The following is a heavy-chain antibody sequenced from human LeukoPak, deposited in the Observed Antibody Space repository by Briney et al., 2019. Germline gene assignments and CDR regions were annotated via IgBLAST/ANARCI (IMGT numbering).Heavy chain of an antibody. CDR3: ASANYYGSGSYFYY. CDR1: GGSISGYY. D-gene: IGHD3-10*01. J-gene: IGHJ4*02. CDR2: INHSGST. Sequence: SETLSLTCTVSGGSISGYYWSWIRQPPGKGLEWIGEINHSGSTNYNPSLKSRVTISVDTSKNQFSLKLSSVTAADTAVYYCASANYYGSGSYFYYWGQGTLVTVSS. V-gene: IGHV4-34*01.